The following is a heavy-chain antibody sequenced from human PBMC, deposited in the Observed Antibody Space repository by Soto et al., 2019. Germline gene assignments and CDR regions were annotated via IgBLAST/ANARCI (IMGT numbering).Heavy chain of an antibody. CDR1: GFSFSSFV. D-gene: IGHD3-10*01. Sequence: QAQLVESGGGVAQPGGSLRLSFAASGFSFSSFVMHWVRQAPGKGLAWVALVSYDATNQYYSDSVKGRFTVSRDNSKNTLYLQMDSLRPEDTAVYYCARGVYGSGSYYAGFDYWGLGTLVTVSS. CDR3: ARGVYGSGSYYAGFDY. CDR2: VSYDATNQ. V-gene: IGHV3-30-3*01. J-gene: IGHJ4*02.